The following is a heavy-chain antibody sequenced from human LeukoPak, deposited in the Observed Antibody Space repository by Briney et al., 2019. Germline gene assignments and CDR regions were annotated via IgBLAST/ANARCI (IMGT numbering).Heavy chain of an antibody. CDR2: IINSGGYT. CDR3: AKDVEGDYRNLGSGMQTF. J-gene: IGHJ4*02. D-gene: IGHD3-10*01. Sequence: GGSLRLSCVPSGFTFSASAMSWVRQAPLGKGLEWVSVIINSGGYTNYEESVKGRFTISRDNSKNTLYLHISSLRAEDTAVYYCAKDVEGDYRNLGSGMQTFWGQGTLVTVSS. V-gene: IGHV3-23*02. CDR1: GFTFSASA.